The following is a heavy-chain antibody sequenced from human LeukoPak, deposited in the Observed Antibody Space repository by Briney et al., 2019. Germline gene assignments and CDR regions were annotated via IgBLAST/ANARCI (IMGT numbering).Heavy chain of an antibody. Sequence: GGSLRLSCVASRFTVSSNYMSCVRQAPGNGLEWVSVIYSGDNTYYVESVKGRFTISRDSSKNTLYLQMNSLRAEDTAVYYCARDSPRSSSWYGPNWFDPWGQGTLVTVSS. J-gene: IGHJ5*02. CDR2: IYSGDNT. V-gene: IGHV3-66*01. D-gene: IGHD6-13*01. CDR3: ARDSPRSSSWYGPNWFDP. CDR1: RFTVSSNY.